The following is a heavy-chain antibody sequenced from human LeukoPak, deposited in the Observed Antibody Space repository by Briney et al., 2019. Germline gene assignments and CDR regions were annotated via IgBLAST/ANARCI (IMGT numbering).Heavy chain of an antibody. V-gene: IGHV3-15*01. Sequence: GGSLRLSCAASGIPFSDAWMSWVRQAPGKGLEWVGRIKSKTDGGTTDYAAPVKGRFTISRDDSKNTLYLQMNSLKTEDTAVYYCTTDTAVTTSFDYWGQGTLVTVSS. CDR2: IKSKTDGGTT. CDR3: TTDTAVTTSFDY. J-gene: IGHJ4*02. CDR1: GIPFSDAW. D-gene: IGHD4-17*01.